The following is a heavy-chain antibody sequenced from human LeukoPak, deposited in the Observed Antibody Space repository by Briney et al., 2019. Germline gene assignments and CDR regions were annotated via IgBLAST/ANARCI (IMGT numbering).Heavy chain of an antibody. CDR1: GGSISSYY. CDR3: ARDGRRYSGYDSLFDY. J-gene: IGHJ4*02. CDR2: IYHSGST. Sequence: SETLSLTCTVSGGSISSYYWSWIRQPPGKGLEWIGEIYHSGSTNYNPSLKSRVTISVDKSKNQFSLKLSSVTAADTAVYYCARDGRRYSGYDSLFDYWGQGTLVTVSS. V-gene: IGHV4-59*12. D-gene: IGHD5-12*01.